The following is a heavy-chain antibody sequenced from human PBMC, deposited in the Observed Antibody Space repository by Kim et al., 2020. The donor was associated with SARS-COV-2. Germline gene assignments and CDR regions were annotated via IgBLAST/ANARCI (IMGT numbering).Heavy chain of an antibody. V-gene: IGHV3-48*02. CDR2: ISSSSSTI. CDR1: GFTFSSYS. Sequence: GGSLRLSCAASGFTFSSYSMNWVRQAPGKGLEWVSYISSSSSTIYYADSVKGRFTISRDNAKDSLYLQMNSLRDEDTAVYYCARDGITMIVVASRRSPFDIWGQGTMVTVSS. D-gene: IGHD3-22*01. J-gene: IGHJ3*02. CDR3: ARDGITMIVVASRRSPFDI.